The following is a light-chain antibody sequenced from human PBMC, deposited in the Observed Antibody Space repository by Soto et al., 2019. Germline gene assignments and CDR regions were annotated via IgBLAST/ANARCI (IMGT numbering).Light chain of an antibody. CDR1: SSDVGGYNY. V-gene: IGLV2-8*01. CDR3: SSLKV. Sequence: QSVLTQPPSASGSPGQSVTISCTGTSSDVGGYNYVSWYQQHPGKAPKLMIYEVSKRPSGVPDRFSGSKSGNTASLTVSGLKAEDEADYYCSSLKVFGGGTKLTVL. J-gene: IGLJ2*01. CDR2: EVS.